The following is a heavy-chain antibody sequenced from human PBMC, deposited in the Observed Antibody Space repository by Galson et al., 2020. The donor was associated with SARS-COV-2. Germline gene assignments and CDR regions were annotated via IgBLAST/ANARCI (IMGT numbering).Heavy chain of an antibody. Sequence: SQTLSLTCAISGDSISSAIAAWNWIRQSPSRGLEWLGRTFFRSKWYNGYAESVRSRITINPDTSKNQFSLQLTSVTPEDTAVYYCARNCGTGTTGCDFWGQGTLVTVSS. CDR3: ARNCGTGTTGCDF. CDR2: TFFRSKWYN. J-gene: IGHJ4*02. V-gene: IGHV6-1*01. D-gene: IGHD1-1*01. CDR1: GDSISSAIAA.